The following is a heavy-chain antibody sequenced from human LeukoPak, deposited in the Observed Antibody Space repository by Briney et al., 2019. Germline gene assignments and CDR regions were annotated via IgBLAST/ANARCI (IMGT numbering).Heavy chain of an antibody. CDR3: ARGPKHYYYYYGMDV. Sequence: SETLSFTCAVYGGSFSGYYWSWIRQPPGKGLEWIGEINHSGSTNYNPSLKSRVTISVDTSKNQFSLKLSSVTAADTAVYYCARGPKHYYYYYGMDVWGQGTTVTVSS. J-gene: IGHJ6*02. CDR1: GGSFSGYY. CDR2: INHSGST. V-gene: IGHV4-34*01.